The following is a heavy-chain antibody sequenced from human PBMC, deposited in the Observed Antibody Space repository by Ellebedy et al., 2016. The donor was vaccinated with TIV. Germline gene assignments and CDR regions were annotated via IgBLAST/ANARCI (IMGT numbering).Heavy chain of an antibody. CDR2: IYYSGST. D-gene: IGHD3-10*01. J-gene: IGHJ4*02. Sequence: SETLSLTCTVSGGSISSSSYYWGWIRQPPGKGLEWIGSIYYSGSTYYNPSLKSRVTISVDTSKNQFSLNLSSVTAADTAVYYCARQYTMVRGVIYYFDYWGQGTLVTVSS. CDR1: GGSISSSSYY. V-gene: IGHV4-39*01. CDR3: ARQYTMVRGVIYYFDY.